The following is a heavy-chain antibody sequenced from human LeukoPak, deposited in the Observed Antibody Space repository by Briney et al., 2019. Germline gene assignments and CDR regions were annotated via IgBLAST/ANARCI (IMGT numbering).Heavy chain of an antibody. Sequence: GGSLRLSCAASGFTFSSYSMNWVRQAPGKGLELVSSISSSSSYIYYADSVKGRFTISRDNAKNSLYLQMNSLRAEDTAVYYCARRGIAVAGTDYWGQGTLVTVSS. CDR2: ISSSSSYI. CDR1: GFTFSSYS. J-gene: IGHJ4*02. D-gene: IGHD6-19*01. V-gene: IGHV3-21*01. CDR3: ARRGIAVAGTDY.